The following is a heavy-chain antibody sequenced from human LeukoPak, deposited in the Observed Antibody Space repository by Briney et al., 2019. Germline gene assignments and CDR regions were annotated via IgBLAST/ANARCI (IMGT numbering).Heavy chain of an antibody. CDR2: IKQDGSEK. CDR3: ARDNPPDY. V-gene: IGHV3-7*03. J-gene: IGHJ4*02. CDR1: GFTFSSSW. Sequence: PTGWSLRLSCVASGFTFSSSWMSWVRQAPGKGLEWVANIKQDGSEKSYVESVRGRFTISRDNAKNSLYLQLNSLRAEDTALYYCARDNPPDYWGQGTLVTVSS.